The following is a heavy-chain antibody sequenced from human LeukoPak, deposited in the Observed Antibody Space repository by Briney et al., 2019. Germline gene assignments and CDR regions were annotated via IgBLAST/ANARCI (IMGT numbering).Heavy chain of an antibody. J-gene: IGHJ5*02. CDR1: GFTFSSYG. CDR3: AKDRGFLEWLLYWFDP. D-gene: IGHD3-3*01. V-gene: IGHV3-30*18. Sequence: GGSLRPSCAASGFTFSSYGMHWVRQAPGKGLEWVAVISYDGSNKYYADSVKGRFTISRDNSKNTLYLQMNSLRAEDTAVYYCAKDRGFLEWLLYWFDPWGQGTLVTVSS. CDR2: ISYDGSNK.